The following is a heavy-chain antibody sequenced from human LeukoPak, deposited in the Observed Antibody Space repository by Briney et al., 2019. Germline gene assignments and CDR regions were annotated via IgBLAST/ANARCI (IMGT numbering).Heavy chain of an antibody. J-gene: IGHJ6*03. V-gene: IGHV3-48*04. Sequence: GGSLRLSCAASEYTFVRYAMNWVRQAPGKGLEWVSYISSSSFKIGYADSVKGRFTISRDNSKNSLYLQMDSLRVEDTAVYYCVRDPSYGSSWYYYMDVWGKGTTVTVSS. D-gene: IGHD6-13*01. CDR2: ISSSSFKI. CDR3: VRDPSYGSSWYYYMDV. CDR1: EYTFVRYA.